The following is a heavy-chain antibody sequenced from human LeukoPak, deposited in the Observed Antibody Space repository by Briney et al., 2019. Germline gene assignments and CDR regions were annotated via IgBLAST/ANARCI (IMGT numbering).Heavy chain of an antibody. J-gene: IGHJ3*02. V-gene: IGHV3-33*01. CDR2: IWYDGSNK. Sequence: GGSLRLSCAASGXTFSSYGMHWVRQAPGKGLGWVAVIWYDGSNKYYVDSVKGRFTISRDNSKNTLYLQMNSLRAEDTAVYYCARGAYGSGTYHDFDIWGQGTMVTVSS. D-gene: IGHD3-10*01. CDR1: GXTFSSYG. CDR3: ARGAYGSGTYHDFDI.